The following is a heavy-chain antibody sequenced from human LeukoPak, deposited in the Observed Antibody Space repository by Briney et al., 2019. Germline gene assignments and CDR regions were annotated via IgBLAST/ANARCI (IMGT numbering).Heavy chain of an antibody. Sequence: GASVKVSCKASGYTFTGYYMHWVRQAPGQGLEWMGWINPNSGGTNYAQKFQGRVTMTRDTSISTAYMELSRLRSDDTAVYYCARVWSWTGDWFSFDYWGQGTLVTVSS. J-gene: IGHJ4*02. V-gene: IGHV1-2*02. CDR3: ARVWSWTGDWFSFDY. D-gene: IGHD3-9*01. CDR1: GYTFTGYY. CDR2: INPNSGGT.